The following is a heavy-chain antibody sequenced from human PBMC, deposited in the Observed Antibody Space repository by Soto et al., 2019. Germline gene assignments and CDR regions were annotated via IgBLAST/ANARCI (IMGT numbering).Heavy chain of an antibody. J-gene: IGHJ6*01. V-gene: IGHV4-39*01. CDR1: GGSISSSADY. CDR2: FYYSGST. CDR3: AITLGGNYSGMDV. D-gene: IGHD3-16*01. Sequence: SATLSVTCTVAGGSISSSADYWGWIRQPPGKGLEWIGSFYYSGSTDYNPSLKSRVTISVDTSKNQFSLNLSSVTAADTGVYYCAITLGGNYSGMDVWGHRASVPVSS.